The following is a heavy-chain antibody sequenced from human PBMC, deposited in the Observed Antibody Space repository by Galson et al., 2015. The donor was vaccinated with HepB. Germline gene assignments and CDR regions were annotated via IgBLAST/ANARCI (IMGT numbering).Heavy chain of an antibody. CDR1: GYTLTELS. J-gene: IGHJ3*02. CDR3: ATEQNSYGGSLWRAFDI. Sequence: SVKVSCKVSGYTLTELSMHWVRQAPGKGLEWMGGFDPEDGETIYAQKFQGRVTMTEDTSTDTAYMELSSLRSEDTAVYYCATEQNSYGGSLWRAFDIWGQGTMVTVSS. CDR2: FDPEDGET. D-gene: IGHD4-23*01. V-gene: IGHV1-24*01.